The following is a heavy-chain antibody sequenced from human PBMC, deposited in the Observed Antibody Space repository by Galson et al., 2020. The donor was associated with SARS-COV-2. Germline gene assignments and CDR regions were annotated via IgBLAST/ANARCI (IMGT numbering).Heavy chain of an antibody. CDR3: ARDRLGYCSGGSCYGWFDP. V-gene: IGHV4-39*07. J-gene: IGHJ5*02. CDR2: IYYSGST. D-gene: IGHD2-15*01. CDR1: GGSISSSSYY. Sequence: SETLSLTCTVSGGSISSSSYYWGWIRQPPGKGREWIGSIYYSGSTYYNPSLKSRVTISVDTSKNQFSLKLSSVTAADTAVYYCARDRLGYCSGGSCYGWFDPWGQGTLVTVSS.